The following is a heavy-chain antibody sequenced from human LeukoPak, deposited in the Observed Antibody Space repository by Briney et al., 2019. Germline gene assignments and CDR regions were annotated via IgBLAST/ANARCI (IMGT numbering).Heavy chain of an antibody. V-gene: IGHV3-53*01. J-gene: IGHJ4*02. CDR3: AKDQERISWYYFDL. CDR1: GFTVSTNY. Sequence: GGSLRLSCAASGFTVSTNYMTWIRQAPGKGLEWVSVMYTLGNTNYADSVRGRFTISRDNSKNTLSLQMNNLRAEDTAVYYCAKDQERISWYYFDLRGQGTLVTVSS. CDR2: MYTLGNT. D-gene: IGHD6-13*01.